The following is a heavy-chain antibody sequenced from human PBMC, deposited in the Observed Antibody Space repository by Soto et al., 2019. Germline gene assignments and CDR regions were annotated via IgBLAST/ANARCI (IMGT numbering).Heavy chain of an antibody. V-gene: IGHV3-33*01. CDR1: GFTFSSYG. CDR2: IWYDGSNK. J-gene: IGHJ3*02. D-gene: IGHD3-22*01. Sequence: QVQLVESGGGVVQPGRSLRLSCAASGFTFSSYGMHWVRQAPGKGLEWVAVIWYDGSNKYYADSVKGRFTIPRDNSKNTLYLQMNSLRAEDTAVYYCARIGRVDAFDIWGQGTMVTVSS. CDR3: ARIGRVDAFDI.